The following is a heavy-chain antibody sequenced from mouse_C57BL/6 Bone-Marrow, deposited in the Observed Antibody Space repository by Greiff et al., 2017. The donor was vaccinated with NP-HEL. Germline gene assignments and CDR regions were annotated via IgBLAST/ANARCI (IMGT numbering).Heavy chain of an antibody. J-gene: IGHJ3*01. Sequence: QVQLKQSGAELVKPGASVKISCKASGYSFSSYWMNWVKQRPGKGLEWIGQIYPGDGDTNYNGKFKDKASLTADKSSSTAYMQLSGLTSEDYAVYVCARGAYWGQGTLVTVSA. V-gene: IGHV1-80*01. CDR3: ARGAY. CDR1: GYSFSSYW. CDR2: IYPGDGDT.